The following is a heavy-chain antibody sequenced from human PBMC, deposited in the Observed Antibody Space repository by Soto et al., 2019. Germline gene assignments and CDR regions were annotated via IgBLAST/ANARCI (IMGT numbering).Heavy chain of an antibody. CDR1: GYTFSTYG. V-gene: IGHV1-18*01. Sequence: ASVKVSCKASGYTFSTYGITWVRQAPGQGLDWMGWINPFKGDTNSAARFQDRVTMTTDTSTRTAYMELRSLRSDDTAVYYCARLKVPDAILGAFDLWGQGTLVTVSS. CDR2: INPFKGDT. J-gene: IGHJ3*01. CDR3: ARLKVPDAILGAFDL. D-gene: IGHD2-2*02.